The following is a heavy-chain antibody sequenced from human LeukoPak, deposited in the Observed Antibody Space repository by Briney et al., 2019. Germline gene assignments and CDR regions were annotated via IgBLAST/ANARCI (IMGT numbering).Heavy chain of an antibody. J-gene: IGHJ4*02. CDR1: GGSISSGTYY. V-gene: IGHV4-61*02. D-gene: IGHD3-16*01. Sequence: PSETLSLTCTVSGGSISSGTYYWRWIRQPAGKGLEWIGRISTSGSTDYNPSLKSRVTISVDMSKNQFSLKLSSVTAADTAVYYCAMGGGLGIVDYGGQGTLVTVSS. CDR3: AMGGGLGIVDY. CDR2: ISTSGST.